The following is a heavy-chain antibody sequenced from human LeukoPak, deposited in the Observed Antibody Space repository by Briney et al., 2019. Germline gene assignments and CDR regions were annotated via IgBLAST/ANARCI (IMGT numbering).Heavy chain of an antibody. V-gene: IGHV3-48*01. Sequence: QPGRSLRLSCTASGFTFGDYAMSWFRQAPGKGLEWVAYISTSGSSAYYTDSVQGRFTISRDNAKNSLYLQMHTLRAEDAAVYYCARDKGDYYYYYMDVWGKGTTVTVSS. CDR3: ARDKGDYYYYYMDV. CDR2: ISTSGSSA. CDR1: GFTFGDYA. J-gene: IGHJ6*03. D-gene: IGHD3-10*01.